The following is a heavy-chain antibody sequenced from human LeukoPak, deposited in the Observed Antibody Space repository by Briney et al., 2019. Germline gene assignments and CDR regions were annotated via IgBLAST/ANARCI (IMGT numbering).Heavy chain of an antibody. CDR1: GFTFSAYN. D-gene: IGHD5-12*01. V-gene: IGHV3-21*01. CDR2: ITASSSYV. CDR3: ARDPYSGEYGPHYYYYMDV. J-gene: IGHJ6*03. Sequence: GGSLRLSCAASGFTFSAYNMNWVRRTPGKGLEWVSSITASSSYVFYADSVRGRFTVSRDNAENSLYLQMNSLRDEDTAVYYCARDPYSGEYGPHYYYYMDVWGKGTTVTVSS.